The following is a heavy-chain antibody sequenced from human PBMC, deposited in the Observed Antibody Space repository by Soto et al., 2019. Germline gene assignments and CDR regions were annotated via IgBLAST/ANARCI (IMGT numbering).Heavy chain of an antibody. CDR3: AHRQWDAEFDY. CDR2: IYWDDDK. CDR1: GFSLSTSGVG. D-gene: IGHD1-26*01. V-gene: IGHV2-5*02. J-gene: IGHJ4*02. Sequence: QITLKESGPTLVKPTQTLTLTCTFSGFSLSTSGVGVGWIRQPPGKALEWLALIYWDDDKRYSPSLKSRLTITKDTPKNPVVLTMTNMDPVDTATYYCAHRQWDAEFDYWGQGTLVTVSS.